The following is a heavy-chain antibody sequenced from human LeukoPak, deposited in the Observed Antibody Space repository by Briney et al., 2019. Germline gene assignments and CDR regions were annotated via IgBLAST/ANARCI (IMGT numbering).Heavy chain of an antibody. J-gene: IGHJ4*02. CDR1: GGSISSGDYY. CDR2: IYHSGST. D-gene: IGHD3-22*01. CDR3: ARGPDSSGYYYFDY. V-gene: IGHV4-30-4*01. Sequence: SETLSLTCTVSGGSISSGDYYWSWSRQPPGKDLEWIGYIYHSGSTYYNPSLKSRVTISVDTSKNQLSLKLSSVTAADTAVYYCARGPDSSGYYYFDYWGQGTLVTVSS.